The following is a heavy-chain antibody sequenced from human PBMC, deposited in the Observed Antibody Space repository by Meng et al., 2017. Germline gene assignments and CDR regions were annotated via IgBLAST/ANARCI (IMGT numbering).Heavy chain of an antibody. CDR3: ARDRDGYNWFDP. J-gene: IGHJ5*02. V-gene: IGHV3-66*02. CDR2: IYSGGST. D-gene: IGHD5-24*01. CDR1: GFTVSSNY. Sequence: EVQLVESGGGLVQPGGSLRLSCAASGFTVSSNYMSWVRQAPGKGLEWVSVIYSGGSTYYADSVKGRFTISRDNSKNTLYLQMNSLRAEDTAVYYCARDRDGYNWFDPWGQGTLVTVSS.